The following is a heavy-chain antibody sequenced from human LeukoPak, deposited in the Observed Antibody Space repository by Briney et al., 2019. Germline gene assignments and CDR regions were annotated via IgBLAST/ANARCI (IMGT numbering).Heavy chain of an antibody. J-gene: IGHJ4*02. D-gene: IGHD3-10*01. V-gene: IGHV4-31*03. CDR1: GGFISSGGYY. CDR2: IYYSGST. CDR3: ARSQNYYGSGDY. Sequence: TSETLSLTCTVSGGFISSGGYYWSWIRQHPGKGLEWIGYIYYSGSTYYNPSLKSRVTISVDTSKNQFSLKLSSVTAADTAVYYCARSQNYYGSGDYWSQGTLVTVSS.